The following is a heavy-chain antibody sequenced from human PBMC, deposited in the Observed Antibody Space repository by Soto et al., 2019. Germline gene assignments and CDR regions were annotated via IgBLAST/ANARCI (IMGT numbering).Heavy chain of an antibody. CDR1: GFTFSSYG. CDR2: IWYDGSNK. J-gene: IGHJ4*02. V-gene: IGHV3-33*01. CDR3: ARAYYYDSSGYQYYFDY. D-gene: IGHD3-22*01. Sequence: QVQLVESGGGVVQPGRSLRLSCAASGFTFSSYGMHWVRQAPGKGLEWVAVIWYDGSNKYYADSVKGRFTISSDNSKNTLYLQMNSLRAEDTAVYYCARAYYYDSSGYQYYFDYWGQGTLVTVSS.